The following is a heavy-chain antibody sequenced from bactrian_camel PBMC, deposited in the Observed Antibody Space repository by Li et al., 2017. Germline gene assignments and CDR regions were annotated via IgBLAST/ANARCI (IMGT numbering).Heavy chain of an antibody. CDR2: IDSSGST. J-gene: IGHJ4*01. CDR3: AASDLLTCLGVSTVVPGQYNY. V-gene: IGHV3S57*01. D-gene: IGHD6*01. Sequence: HVQLVESGGGSVQAGGSLRLSCAASGRTYSKWCMGWFRQVPGKEREGIATIDSSGSTAYADSVKGRFTISKDNAKNTLYLQMNSLKPEDTALYYCAASDLLTCLGVSTVVPGQYNYWGQGTQVTV. CDR1: GRTYSKWC.